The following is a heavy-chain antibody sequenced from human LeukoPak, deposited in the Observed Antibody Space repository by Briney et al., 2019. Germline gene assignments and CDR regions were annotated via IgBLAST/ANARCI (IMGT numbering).Heavy chain of an antibody. Sequence: SKTLSLTCAVSGYSISSGYYWGWIRQPPGKGLEWIGSIYHSGSTYYNPSLKSRVTISVDTSKNQFSLKLSSVTAADTAVYYCATLAAAGDFQHWGQGTLVTVSS. J-gene: IGHJ1*01. V-gene: IGHV4-38-2*01. D-gene: IGHD6-13*01. CDR2: IYHSGST. CDR3: ATLAAAGDFQH. CDR1: GYSISSGYY.